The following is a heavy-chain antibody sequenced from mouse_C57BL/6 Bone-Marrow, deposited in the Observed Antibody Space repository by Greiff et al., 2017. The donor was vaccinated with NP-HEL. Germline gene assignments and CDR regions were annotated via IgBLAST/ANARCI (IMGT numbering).Heavy chain of an antibody. J-gene: IGHJ1*03. CDR3: ARHEEGITTVVATEYFDV. D-gene: IGHD1-1*01. Sequence: QVQLKESGAELVKPGASVKLSCKASGYTFTEYTIHWVKQRPGQGLEWIGWFYPGSGSIKYNEKFKDKATLTADKSSSTVYMEFSRVTTEDSGVYFCARHEEGITTVVATEYFDVWGTGTTVTVSS. V-gene: IGHV1-62-2*01. CDR2: FYPGSGSI. CDR1: GYTFTEYT.